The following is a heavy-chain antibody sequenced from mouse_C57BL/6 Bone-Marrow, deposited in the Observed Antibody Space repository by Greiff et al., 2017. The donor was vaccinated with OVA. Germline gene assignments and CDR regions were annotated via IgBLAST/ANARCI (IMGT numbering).Heavy chain of an antibody. CDR1: GYTFTSYW. V-gene: IGHV1-5*01. CDR3: TRSPYYGYDGSWFAY. D-gene: IGHD2-9*01. Sequence: DVKLQESGTVLARPGASVKMSCKTSGYTFTSYWMHWVKQRPGQGLEWIGAIYPGNSDTSYNQKFKGKAKLTAATSASTAYMELSSLTTEDSAVYYCTRSPYYGYDGSWFAYWGQGTLVTVSA. J-gene: IGHJ3*01. CDR2: IYPGNSDT.